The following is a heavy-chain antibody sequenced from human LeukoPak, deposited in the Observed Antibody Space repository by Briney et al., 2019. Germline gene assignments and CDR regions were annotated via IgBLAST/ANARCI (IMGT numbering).Heavy chain of an antibody. V-gene: IGHV3-23*01. CDR3: AKGVEMATIDGFFDY. CDR2: ISGSGGST. CDR1: GFTFSSYA. Sequence: GGSLRLSCAASGFTFSSYAMTWVRQAPGKGLEWVSAISGSGGSTYYADSVKGRFTISRDNSKNTLYLQMNSLRAEDMPVYYCAKGVEMATIDGFFDYWGQGTLVTVSS. J-gene: IGHJ4*02. D-gene: IGHD5-24*01.